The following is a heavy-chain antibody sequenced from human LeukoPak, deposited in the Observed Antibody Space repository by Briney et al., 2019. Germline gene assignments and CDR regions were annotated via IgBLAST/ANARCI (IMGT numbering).Heavy chain of an antibody. Sequence: GGSLRLSCAASRFTFSNYWMSWVRQAPGKGLEWVANIKQDGSEKYYVDSVKGRFTISRDNAKNSLYLQMNSLRAEDTAVYYCARDSRSVTTRYWGQGTLVTVSS. V-gene: IGHV3-7*01. CDR2: IKQDGSEK. J-gene: IGHJ4*02. CDR1: RFTFSNYW. CDR3: ARDSRSVTTRY. D-gene: IGHD4-17*01.